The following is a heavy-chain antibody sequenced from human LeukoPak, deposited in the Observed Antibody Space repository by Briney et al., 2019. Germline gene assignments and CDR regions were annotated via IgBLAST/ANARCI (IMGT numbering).Heavy chain of an antibody. V-gene: IGHV3-11*04. CDR1: GFTFSDYY. CDR3: ARDFTARNYFDS. J-gene: IGHJ4*02. D-gene: IGHD2-21*02. Sequence: GGSLRLSCVASGFTFSDYYMSWIRQAPGKGLEWVSYISGSGSSTHYAESVKGRFTISRDNAKNSLYLQMNSLRAEDTAVYYCARDFTARNYFDSWGQGTLVTVSS. CDR2: ISGSGSST.